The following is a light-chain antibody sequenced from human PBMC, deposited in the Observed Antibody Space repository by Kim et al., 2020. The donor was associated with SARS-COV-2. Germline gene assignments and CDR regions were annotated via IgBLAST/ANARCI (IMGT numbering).Light chain of an antibody. J-gene: IGKJ5*01. Sequence: EVVLTQSPATLSLSPGERATLSCRASHVVSICLSGYQQKPGQAPRLLIYDTSDRATGIPATFRGSGSGTDFTLTIISREPEEFGVYYCQPRTSWPITLGHGTPMGIK. V-gene: IGKV3D-11*01. CDR2: DTS. CDR1: HVVSIC. CDR3: QPRTSWPIT.